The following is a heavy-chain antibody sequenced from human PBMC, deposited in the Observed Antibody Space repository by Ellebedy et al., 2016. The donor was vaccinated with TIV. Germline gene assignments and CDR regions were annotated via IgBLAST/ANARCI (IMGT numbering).Heavy chain of an antibody. CDR1: GFTFGDYH. CDR2: IHQSGTI. CDR3: ARSPQGGDRRYFDI. Sequence: MPGGSLRLSCAASGFTFGDYHMSWSRQSPGKGLEWIAEIHQSGTIYYNPSLKSRVTILIDTSKNQVSLKLSSVTAADTAIYFCARSPQGGDRRYFDIWGRGTLVTVSS. D-gene: IGHD2-21*01. V-gene: IGHV4-34*01. J-gene: IGHJ2*01.